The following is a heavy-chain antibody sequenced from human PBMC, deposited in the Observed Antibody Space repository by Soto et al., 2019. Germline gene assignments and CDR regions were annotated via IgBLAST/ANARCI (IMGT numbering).Heavy chain of an antibody. CDR3: ARAPYVDTAMVASDY. V-gene: IGHV1-69*13. D-gene: IGHD5-18*01. CDR2: IIPIFGTA. J-gene: IGHJ4*02. Sequence: SVKVSCKASGGTFSSYAISWVRQAPGQGLEWMGGIIPIFGTANYAQKFQGRVTITADESTSTAYMELSSLRSEDTAVYYCARAPYVDTAMVASDYWGQGTLVTVSS. CDR1: GGTFSSYA.